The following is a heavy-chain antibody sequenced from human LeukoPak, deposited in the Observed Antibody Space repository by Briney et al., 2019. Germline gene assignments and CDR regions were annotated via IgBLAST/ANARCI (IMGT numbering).Heavy chain of an antibody. CDR3: AGFSYSSSWNPFDP. J-gene: IGHJ5*02. Sequence: GGSLRLSCAASGFTFSSYSMNWVRQAPGKGLEWVSSISSSSSYISYADSVKGRFTISRDNAKSSLYLQMNSLRAEDTAVYYCAGFSYSSSWNPFDPWGQGTLVTVSS. D-gene: IGHD6-13*01. CDR2: ISSSSSYI. CDR1: GFTFSSYS. V-gene: IGHV3-21*01.